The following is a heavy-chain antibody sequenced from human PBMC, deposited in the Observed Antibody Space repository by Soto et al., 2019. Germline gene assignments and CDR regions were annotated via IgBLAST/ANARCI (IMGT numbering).Heavy chain of an antibody. CDR1: GFTFSDYY. CDR3: ARDYDILPHPDYYYYYGMDV. J-gene: IGHJ6*02. D-gene: IGHD3-9*01. CDR2: ISSSGSTI. V-gene: IGHV3-11*01. Sequence: QVQLVESGGGLVKPGGSLRLSCAASGFTFSDYYMSWIRQAPGKGLEWVSYISSSGSTIYYADSVKGRFTISRDNAKNSLYLQMNSLRAEDTAVYYCARDYDILPHPDYYYYYGMDVWGQGTTVTVSS.